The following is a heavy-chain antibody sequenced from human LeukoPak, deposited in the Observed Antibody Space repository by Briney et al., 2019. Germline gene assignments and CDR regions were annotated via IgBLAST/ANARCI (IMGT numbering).Heavy chain of an antibody. CDR1: GFTFSTYW. CDR2: IKQDGSEK. V-gene: IGHV3-7*01. Sequence: HGGSLRLSCAASGFTFSTYWMSWVRQAPGKGLEWVANIKQDGSEKKYVDSVKGRFTISRDNAKNSLYLQMNSLRAEDTAMYYCARDLDSSSWWNWFDPWGQGTLVTVSS. CDR3: ARDLDSSSWWNWFDP. J-gene: IGHJ5*02. D-gene: IGHD6-13*01.